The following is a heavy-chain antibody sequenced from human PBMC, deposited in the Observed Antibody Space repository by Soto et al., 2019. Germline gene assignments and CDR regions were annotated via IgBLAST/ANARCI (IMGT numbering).Heavy chain of an antibody. V-gene: IGHV1-46*01. J-gene: IGHJ6*02. CDR1: GYTFTSYY. CDR2: INPSGGST. Sequence: ASVKVSCKASGYTFTSYYMHWVRQAPGQGLEWMGIINPSGGSTSYAQKFQGRVTMTRDTSTSTVYMELSSLRSEDTAVYYCARDPTQYSYGLPYYCYGMDVWGQGTTVTVSS. CDR3: ARDPTQYSYGLPYYCYGMDV. D-gene: IGHD5-18*01.